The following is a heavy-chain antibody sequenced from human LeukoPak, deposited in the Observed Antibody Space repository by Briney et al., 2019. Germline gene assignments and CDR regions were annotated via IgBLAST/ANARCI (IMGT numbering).Heavy chain of an antibody. V-gene: IGHV4-59*01. D-gene: IGHD3-10*01. J-gene: IGHJ4*02. CDR1: GGSISSYY. CDR3: ARGYGSGSYSHFDY. CDR2: MYYSGST. Sequence: SEALSLTCAVSGGSISSYYRSWIRQPPGKGLEWVGYMYYSGSTNYNPSVKSRVTISVDTSKNQFSLKLSSVTAADTAVYYCARGYGSGSYSHFDYWGQGTLVTVSS.